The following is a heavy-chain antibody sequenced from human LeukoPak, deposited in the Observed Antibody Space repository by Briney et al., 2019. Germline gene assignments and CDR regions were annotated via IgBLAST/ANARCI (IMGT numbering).Heavy chain of an antibody. CDR1: GGTFSSYA. J-gene: IGHJ4*02. Sequence: SVKVSCKASGGTFSSYAISWVRQAPGQGLEWMGRIIPILGIANYAQKFQGRVTITADKSTSTAYMELSSLRSEDTAVYYCARGSSLYYDSSGYYLRWGQGTLVAVSS. CDR2: IIPILGIA. V-gene: IGHV1-69*04. D-gene: IGHD3-22*01. CDR3: ARGSSLYYDSSGYYLR.